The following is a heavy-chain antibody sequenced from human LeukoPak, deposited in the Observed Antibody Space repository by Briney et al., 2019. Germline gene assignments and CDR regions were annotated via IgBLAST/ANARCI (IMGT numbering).Heavy chain of an antibody. CDR1: GFTVSSNY. D-gene: IGHD3-22*01. CDR2: IYSGGST. CDR3: ARDLGSSGYFDY. V-gene: IGHV3-66*01. J-gene: IGHJ4*02. Sequence: GGSLRLSCAASGFTVSSNYMSWVRQAPGKGLEWVSIIYSGGSTYYADSVKGRFTISRDNSMNTLYLQMNSLRAEDTAVYCCARDLGSSGYFDYWGQGTLVTVSS.